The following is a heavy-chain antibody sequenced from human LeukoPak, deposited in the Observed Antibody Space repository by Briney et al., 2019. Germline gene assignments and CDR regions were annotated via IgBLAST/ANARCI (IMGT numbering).Heavy chain of an antibody. J-gene: IGHJ3*02. CDR2: IYYSGST. V-gene: IGHV4-59*01. Sequence: SETLSLTCTVSGGSISSYYWSWIRQPPGKGLEWIGYIYYSGSTNYNPSLKSRVTISVDTSKNQFSLKLSSVTAADTAVYYCARDDYYDQLGAAFDIWGQGTMVTVSS. CDR3: ARDDYYDQLGAAFDI. CDR1: GGSISSYY. D-gene: IGHD3-22*01.